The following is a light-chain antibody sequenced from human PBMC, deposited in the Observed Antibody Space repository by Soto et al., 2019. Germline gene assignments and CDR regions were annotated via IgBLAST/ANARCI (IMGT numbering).Light chain of an antibody. CDR1: QSVSSY. J-gene: IGKJ3*01. Sequence: EIVLTQSPATLSLSPGERATLSCRASQSVSSYLAWYQQRPGQAPRLLIYDASNRATGILARFSGSGSGTDFTLTISGLEPEDFAVYYWHQRSNWLFTFGPGTKVDIK. V-gene: IGKV3-11*01. CDR3: HQRSNWLFT. CDR2: DAS.